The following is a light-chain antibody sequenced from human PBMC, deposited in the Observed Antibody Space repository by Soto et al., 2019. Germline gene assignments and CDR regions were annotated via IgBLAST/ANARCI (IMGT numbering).Light chain of an antibody. J-gene: IGLJ1*01. Sequence: QLVLTQPASVSGSPGQSITISCTGTSSDVGGYNYVSWYQQLPGKAPKLMIYDVNNRPSGVSNRFSGSKSGNTASLTISGLQAEDEADYYCSSYTGSSTFVFGTGTKVTVL. CDR1: SSDVGGYNY. CDR3: SSYTGSSTFV. V-gene: IGLV2-14*01. CDR2: DVN.